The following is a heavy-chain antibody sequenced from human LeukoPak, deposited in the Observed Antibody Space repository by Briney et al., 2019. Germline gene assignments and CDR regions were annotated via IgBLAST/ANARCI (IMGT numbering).Heavy chain of an antibody. V-gene: IGHV1-2*02. Sequence: ASVKVSCKASGYTFTGYYMHWVRQAPGQGLEWMGWINPNSGGTNYAQKFQGRVTMTRDTSISTAYMELSRLRSDDTAVYYCVRGAVAGKKSDWFDPWAQGTLVTVSS. CDR1: GYTFTGYY. D-gene: IGHD6-19*01. J-gene: IGHJ5*02. CDR2: INPNSGGT. CDR3: VRGAVAGKKSDWFDP.